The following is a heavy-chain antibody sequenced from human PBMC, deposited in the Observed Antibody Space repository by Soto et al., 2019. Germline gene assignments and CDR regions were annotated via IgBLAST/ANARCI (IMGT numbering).Heavy chain of an antibody. CDR3: ATWTLPLSWSWLQSAAGKFDY. CDR2: ISSEGNNK. V-gene: IGHV3-30-3*01. CDR1: EFSFNNYA. Sequence: QVHLVESGGGVVQPGRSLRVSCTASEFSFNNYAVHWVRQAPGEGLEWVALISSEGNNKYYPDSVKGRFTISRDHSNNTVYLQMPSLRLDDTAVYYCATWTLPLSWSWLQSAAGKFDYWGQGTLVTVSS. J-gene: IGHJ4*02. D-gene: IGHD3-10*01.